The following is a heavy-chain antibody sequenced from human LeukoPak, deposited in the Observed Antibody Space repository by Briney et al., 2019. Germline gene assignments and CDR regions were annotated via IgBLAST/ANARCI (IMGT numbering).Heavy chain of an antibody. CDR1: GYTFTGYY. V-gene: IGHV1-2*02. CDR3: ARDLGQQGLLWFGELLSGEGY. CDR2: INPNSGGT. Sequence: GASVKVSCKASGYTFTGYYMHWVRQAPGQGLEWMGWINPNSGGTTYAQKLQGRVTMTTDTSTSTAYMELRSLRSDDTAVYYCARDLGQQGLLWFGELLSGEGYWGQGTLVTVSS. D-gene: IGHD3-10*01. J-gene: IGHJ4*02.